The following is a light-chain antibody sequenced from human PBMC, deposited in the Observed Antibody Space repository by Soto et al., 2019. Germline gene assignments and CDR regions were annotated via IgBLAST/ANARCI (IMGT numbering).Light chain of an antibody. Sequence: MTQSPLSLPVTPGEPASISCRASQGISNYLAWYQQKPGKVPKLLIYAASTLQSGVPSRFSGSGSGTDFTLTISSLQPEDVATYYCQKYNSAPITFGQGTRLEIK. CDR2: AAS. V-gene: IGKV1-27*01. CDR1: QGISNY. CDR3: QKYNSAPIT. J-gene: IGKJ5*01.